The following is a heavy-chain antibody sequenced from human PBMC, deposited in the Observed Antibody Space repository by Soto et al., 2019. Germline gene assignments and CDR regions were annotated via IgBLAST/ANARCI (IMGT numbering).Heavy chain of an antibody. CDR1: GYSFTSYW. J-gene: IGHJ6*02. CDR3: ARLDYYDSSGYYYGYYYYYGMDV. CDR2: IYPGDSDT. V-gene: IGHV5-51*01. Sequence: GESLKISCKGSGYSFTSYWIGWVRQMPGKGLEWMGIIYPGDSDTRYSPSFQGQVTISADKSISTAYLQWSSLKASDTAMYYCARLDYYDSSGYYYGYYYYYGMDVWGQGTTVTVSS. D-gene: IGHD3-22*01.